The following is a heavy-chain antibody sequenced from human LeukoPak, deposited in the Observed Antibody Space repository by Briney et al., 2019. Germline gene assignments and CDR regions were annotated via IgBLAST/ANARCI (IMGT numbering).Heavy chain of an antibody. D-gene: IGHD1-7*01. J-gene: IGHJ5*02. CDR2: IYYSGST. Sequence: SETLSLTCTVSGGSISSYYWSWIRQPPGKGLEWIGYIYYSGSTNYNPSLKSRVTISVDTSKNQFSLKLSSVTAADTAVYYCARHVRYNWNYIGWFDRWGQGTLVTVSS. CDR3: ARHVRYNWNYIGWFDR. CDR1: GGSISSYY. V-gene: IGHV4-59*08.